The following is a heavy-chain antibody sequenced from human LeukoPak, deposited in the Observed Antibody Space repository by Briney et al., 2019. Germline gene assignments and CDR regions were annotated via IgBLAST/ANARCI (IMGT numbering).Heavy chain of an antibody. CDR2: INSDESST. J-gene: IGHJ4*02. CDR3: ARRYSGKYEY. CDR1: GFTFSSYW. Sequence: GSLRLSCAASGFTFSSYWMHWVRQVPGKGMVWVSYINSDESSTSYADSVKGRFTISRDNAKSTLYLQMNSLRAEDTAVYYCARRYSGKYEYWGQGTLVTVSS. V-gene: IGHV3-74*01. D-gene: IGHD1-26*01.